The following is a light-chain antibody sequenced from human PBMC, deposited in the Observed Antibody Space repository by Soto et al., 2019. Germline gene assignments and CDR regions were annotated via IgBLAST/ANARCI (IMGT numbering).Light chain of an antibody. CDR2: GAS. J-gene: IGKJ5*01. CDR3: QQYGSSPIT. V-gene: IGKV3-20*01. Sequence: EIVLTQSPGTLSLSPGERATLSCRASQRVSSIYLAWYQQKPGQAPRLLIYGASSRDTCIPDRFSGSGSGTDFTLTISRLEPEDFSVYYCQQYGSSPITFGQGTRLEIK. CDR1: QRVSSIY.